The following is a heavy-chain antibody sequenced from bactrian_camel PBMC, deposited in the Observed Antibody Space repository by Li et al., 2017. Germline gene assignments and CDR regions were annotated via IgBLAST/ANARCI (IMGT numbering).Heavy chain of an antibody. J-gene: IGHJ4*01. Sequence: HVQLVESGGGSVQAGGSLRLTCEASGRMYVSHCMGWFRQAPGKEREGIAAIDSDGNGMYASSAKGRFTISRDNAKNTVYLQLNSLKSEDTARYSCSNGADRGQGTQVTVS. CDR2: IDSDGNG. CDR1: GRMYVSHC. V-gene: IGHV3S53*01.